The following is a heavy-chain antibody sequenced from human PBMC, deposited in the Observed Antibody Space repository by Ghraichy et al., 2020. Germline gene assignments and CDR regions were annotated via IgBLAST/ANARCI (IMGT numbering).Heavy chain of an antibody. CDR2: FDPEDGET. V-gene: IGHV1-24*01. Sequence: ASVKVSCKVSGYTLTELSIHWVRQAPGKGLEWMGGFDPEDGETIYAQKFQGRVTMTEDTSTDTAYMELSSLRSEDTATYYCATVIRIAVPGPFDYWGQGTLVTVSS. D-gene: IGHD6-19*01. CDR3: ATVIRIAVPGPFDY. CDR1: GYTLTELS. J-gene: IGHJ4*02.